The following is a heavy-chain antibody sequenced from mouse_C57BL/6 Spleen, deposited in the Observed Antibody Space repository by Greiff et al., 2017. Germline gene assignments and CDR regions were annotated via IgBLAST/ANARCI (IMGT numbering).Heavy chain of an antibody. CDR2: IDPETGGT. D-gene: IGHD1-2*01. V-gene: IGHV1-15*01. CDR1: GYTFTDYE. Sequence: VQLQQSGAELVRPGASVTLSCKASGYTFTDYEMHWVKQTPVHGLEWIGAIDPETGGTAYNQKFKGQAILTADKSSSTAYMELRSLTSEDSAVYYCTRGGYYGCDYWGQGTTLTVAS. CDR3: TRGGYYGCDY. J-gene: IGHJ2*01.